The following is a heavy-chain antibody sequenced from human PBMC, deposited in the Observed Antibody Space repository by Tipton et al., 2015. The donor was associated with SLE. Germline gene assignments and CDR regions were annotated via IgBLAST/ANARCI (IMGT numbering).Heavy chain of an antibody. V-gene: IGHV4-59*12. Sequence: PGLVKPSETLSLTCTVSGGSISSYYWSWIRQPPGKGLEWIGYIYYSGSTNYNPSLKSRVTISVDTSKNQFSLKLSSVTAADTAGYYCARGAAAWAFDIWGQGTMVTVSS. CDR3: ARGAAAWAFDI. D-gene: IGHD6-13*01. J-gene: IGHJ3*02. CDR2: IYYSGST. CDR1: GGSISSYY.